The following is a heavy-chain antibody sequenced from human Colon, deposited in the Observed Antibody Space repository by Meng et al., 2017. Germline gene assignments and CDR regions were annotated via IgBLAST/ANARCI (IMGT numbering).Heavy chain of an antibody. D-gene: IGHD2-15*01. CDR2: IDHSGTT. J-gene: IGHJ5*01. CDR1: GYFITSGGYY. V-gene: IGHV4-31*03. Sequence: VEPLAVGPGLVEPSHPLSLTCNVSGYFITSGGYYWSWIRQHPGKGLEWIGYIDHSGTTYDNPSLKTRLTMSVDTSKNQFSLKLTSVTAADTAVYYCARVVSLVVKGNWFDSWGQGTLVTVSS. CDR3: ARVVSLVVKGNWFDS.